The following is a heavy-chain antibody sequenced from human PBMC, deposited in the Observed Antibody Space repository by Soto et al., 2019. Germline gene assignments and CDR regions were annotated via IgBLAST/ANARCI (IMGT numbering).Heavy chain of an antibody. CDR3: VGDGFFD. V-gene: IGHV3-33*01. CDR2: IWYDGSNK. Sequence: QVQLVESGGGVVQPGRSLRLSCAASGFTFSSYGMHWVRQAPGKGLEWVAGIWYDGSNKYYADSVKGRFTISRDNSKNALYLQMNSLSAEYTAVYYFVGDGFFDWGQGTLVTVSS. J-gene: IGHJ4*02. D-gene: IGHD3-10*01. CDR1: GFTFSSYG.